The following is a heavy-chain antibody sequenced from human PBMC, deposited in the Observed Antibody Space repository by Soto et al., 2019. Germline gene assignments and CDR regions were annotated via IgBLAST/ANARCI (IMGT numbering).Heavy chain of an antibody. D-gene: IGHD3-3*01. V-gene: IGHV3-30*18. Sequence: QVQLVESGGGVVQPGRSLRLSCAASGFTFSAFGMHWVRQAPGKGLEWVAVISNDGNSEHYADSVKGRFTISRDNSKNTFYLQMTSLSVADTAVYYCAKTITTVGVSSTGRGALLDNWGQGILVSVSS. CDR1: GFTFSAFG. J-gene: IGHJ4*02. CDR2: ISNDGNSE. CDR3: AKTITTVGVSSTGRGALLDN.